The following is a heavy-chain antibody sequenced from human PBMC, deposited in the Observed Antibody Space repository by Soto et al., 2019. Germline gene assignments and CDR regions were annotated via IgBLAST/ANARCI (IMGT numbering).Heavy chain of an antibody. CDR1: GFTFSSYA. V-gene: IGHV3-7*01. CDR3: ERDLWGYPCCAFDI. CDR2: ISGSEK. J-gene: IGHJ3*02. Sequence: PWGSLRLSCAASGFTFSSYAKSWVRQAPGKGLEWVSAISGSEKYYVDSVKGRFTISRDNAKNSLYLQMNSLRAEDTAVYYCERDLWGYPCCAFDIWGQGTMVTVSS. D-gene: IGHD2-15*01.